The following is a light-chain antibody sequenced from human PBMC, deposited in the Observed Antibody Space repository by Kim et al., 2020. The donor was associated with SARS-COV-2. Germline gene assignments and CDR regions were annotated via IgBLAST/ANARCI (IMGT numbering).Light chain of an antibody. CDR1: QSLSGNS. V-gene: IGKV3-20*01. CDR2: GAS. J-gene: IGKJ2*01. Sequence: PGERATLAGRASQSLSGNSLAWYQQKPGQAPRLLIYGASRRATGIPDRFSGSGSGTDFTLTISRLEPEDFAVYFCQQCTSSPYTFGQGTKLEI. CDR3: QQCTSSPYT.